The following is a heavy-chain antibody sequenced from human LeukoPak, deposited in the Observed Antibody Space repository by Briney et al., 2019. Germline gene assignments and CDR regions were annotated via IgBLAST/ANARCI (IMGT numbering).Heavy chain of an antibody. CDR3: ARGYCSGGSCPVDY. D-gene: IGHD2-15*01. CDR1: GHTFTGYY. Sequence: ASVKVSCKASGHTFTGYYMHWVRQAPGQGLEWMGWINPNSGGTNYAQKFQGRVTMTRDTSISTAYMELSRLRSDDTAVYYCARGYCSGGSCPVDYWGQGTLVTVSS. CDR2: INPNSGGT. V-gene: IGHV1-2*02. J-gene: IGHJ4*02.